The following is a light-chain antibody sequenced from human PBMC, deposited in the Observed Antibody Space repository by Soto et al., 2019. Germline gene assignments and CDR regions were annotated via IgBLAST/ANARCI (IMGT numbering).Light chain of an antibody. CDR1: SSDVGGYNY. CDR2: EVS. V-gene: IGLV2-8*01. J-gene: IGLJ2*01. Sequence: QSALTQPPSASGSPGQSVTISCTGASSDVGGYNYVSWYQQHPGKAPKLMIYEVSKRPSGVPDRFSGSKSGNTASLTDSGLQAEDEADYYCSSFAGSNHLVFGGGTKLTVL. CDR3: SSFAGSNHLV.